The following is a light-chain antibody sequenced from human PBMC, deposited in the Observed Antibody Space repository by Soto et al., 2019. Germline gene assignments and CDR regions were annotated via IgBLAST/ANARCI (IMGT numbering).Light chain of an antibody. CDR2: EVS. CDR1: SSDVGASKY. J-gene: IGLJ2*01. Sequence: QYALTQPASVSGSPGQSITISCTGTSSDVGASKYVSWYQQHPGKAPKLMIYEVSNRPSGVSNRFSGSKSGNTASLTISGLQAEDEADYYCSSYTSTITVLFGGGTQLTVL. V-gene: IGLV2-14*01. CDR3: SSYTSTITVL.